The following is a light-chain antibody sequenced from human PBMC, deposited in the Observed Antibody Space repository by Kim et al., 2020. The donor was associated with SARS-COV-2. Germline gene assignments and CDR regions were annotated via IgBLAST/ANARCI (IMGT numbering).Light chain of an antibody. CDR3: QHYSNWPPT. Sequence: EIVMTQSPATLSVSPGERATLSCRASQMISSDLAWYQEKPGQAPRLLIYGASTRATGIPARFSGSGSGAEFTLTISSLQSEDFAVYYCQHYSNWPPTFGQGTKVDIK. CDR1: QMISSD. CDR2: GAS. V-gene: IGKV3-15*01. J-gene: IGKJ1*01.